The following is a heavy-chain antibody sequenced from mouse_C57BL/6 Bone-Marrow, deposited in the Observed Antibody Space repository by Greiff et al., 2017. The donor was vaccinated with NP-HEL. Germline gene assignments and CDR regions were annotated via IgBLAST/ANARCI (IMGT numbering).Heavy chain of an antibody. V-gene: IGHV1-26*01. CDR3: ARPGPEAY. D-gene: IGHD4-1*01. J-gene: IGHJ3*01. CDR2: INPNNGGT. Sequence: EVQLQQSGPELVKPGASVKISCKASGYTFTDYYMNWVKQSHGKSLEWIGDINPNNGGTSYNQKFKGKATLTVDKSSSTAYMELRSLTSEDSAVYYCARPGPEAYWGQGTLVTVSA. CDR1: GYTFTDYY.